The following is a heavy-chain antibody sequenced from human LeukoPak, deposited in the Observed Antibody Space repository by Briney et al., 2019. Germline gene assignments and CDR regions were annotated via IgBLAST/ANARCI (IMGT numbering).Heavy chain of an antibody. Sequence: PSETLSLTCTVSGGSISSSSAYWGRIRQPPGKGLEWIGSIYYSKNTYYNPSLKSRVTISADTSKNQFSLTLGSVSATDTAVYYCATAPILRGEGGEHYKYGMDVWGQGTTVIVSS. CDR3: ATAPILRGEGGEHYKYGMDV. D-gene: IGHD2-2*02. J-gene: IGHJ6*02. CDR1: GGSISSSSAY. CDR2: IYYSKNT. V-gene: IGHV4-39*01.